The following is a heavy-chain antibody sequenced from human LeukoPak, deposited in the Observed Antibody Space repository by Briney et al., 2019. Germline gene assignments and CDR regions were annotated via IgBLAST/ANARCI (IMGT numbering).Heavy chain of an antibody. V-gene: IGHV4-59*11. CDR2: TSGSI. CDR3: ARVLAIFGLDTTDFYMDV. Sequence: SETLSLTCAVSGASISSHYWSWIRQPPGKGLEWIGYTSGSISDNPSLKSRVAVSVDPSQNQVSLSLTTVTAADTAVYYCARVLAIFGLDTTDFYMDVWGKGTTVTVSS. J-gene: IGHJ6*03. CDR1: GASISSHY. D-gene: IGHD3/OR15-3a*01.